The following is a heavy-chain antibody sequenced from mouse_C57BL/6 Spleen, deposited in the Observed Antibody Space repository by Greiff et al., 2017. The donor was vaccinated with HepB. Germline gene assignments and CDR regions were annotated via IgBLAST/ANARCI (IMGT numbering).Heavy chain of an antibody. Sequence: QVQLQQPGAELVMPGASVKLSCKASGYTFTSYWMHWVKQRPGQGLEWIGEIDPSDSYTNYNQKFKGKSTLTVDKSSSTAYMQLSSLTSEDSAVYYCARSYYYGSSPYFDYWGQGTTLTVSS. D-gene: IGHD1-1*01. J-gene: IGHJ2*01. CDR2: IDPSDSYT. V-gene: IGHV1-69*01. CDR1: GYTFTSYW. CDR3: ARSYYYGSSPYFDY.